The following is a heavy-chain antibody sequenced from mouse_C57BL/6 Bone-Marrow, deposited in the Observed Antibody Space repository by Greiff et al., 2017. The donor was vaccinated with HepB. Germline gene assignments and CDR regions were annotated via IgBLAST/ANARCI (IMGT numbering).Heavy chain of an antibody. D-gene: IGHD4-1*01. Sequence: EVKLMESGPVLVKPGASVKMSCKASGYTFTDYYMNWVKQSHGKSLEWIGVINPYNGGTSYNQKFKGKATLTVDKSSSTAYMELNSLTSEDSAVYYCARRENTGSYYFDYWGQGTTLTVSS. V-gene: IGHV1-19*01. J-gene: IGHJ2*01. CDR2: INPYNGGT. CDR3: ARRENTGSYYFDY. CDR1: GYTFTDYY.